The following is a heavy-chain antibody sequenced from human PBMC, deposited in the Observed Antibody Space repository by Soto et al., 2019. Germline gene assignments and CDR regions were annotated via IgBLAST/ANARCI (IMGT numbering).Heavy chain of an antibody. CDR3: ARGLAAGDH. Sequence: TFTNPYIHGLRQAPGQGLEWMAIINPTGGGTNYAQKFQGRVTLARDTFTNTVHMDLTSLTSEDTAIYYCARGLAAGDHWGQGTLVTVAS. D-gene: IGHD6-13*01. V-gene: IGHV1-46*01. CDR2: INPTGGGT. CDR1: TFTNPY. J-gene: IGHJ4*02.